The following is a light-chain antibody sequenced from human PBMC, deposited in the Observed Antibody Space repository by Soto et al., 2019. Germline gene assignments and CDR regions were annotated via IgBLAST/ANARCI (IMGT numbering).Light chain of an antibody. V-gene: IGLV2-14*01. J-gene: IGLJ2*01. CDR2: DVS. CDR1: SSGVGGYNY. CDR3: SPYTSSSRGA. Sequence: QSVLTQPACVSRSPGQSITISCTVTSSGVGGYNYVSWYQQHPGKAPKLMIYDVSNRPSGVSNRFSGSKSRNTASLTISGLQAEDESDYYCSPYTSSSRGAFGGGTKLTVL.